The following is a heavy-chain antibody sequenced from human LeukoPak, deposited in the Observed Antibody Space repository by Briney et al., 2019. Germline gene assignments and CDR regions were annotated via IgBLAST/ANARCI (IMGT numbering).Heavy chain of an antibody. CDR1: GPIFSSYA. CDR3: AREGDGYNFDY. CDR2: ISYDGSNK. J-gene: IGHJ4*02. V-gene: IGHV3-30*01. D-gene: IGHD5-24*01. Sequence: GGSLRLSCAASGPIFSSYAMHWVRQAPGKGLEWEAVISYDGSNKYYAVSVKGRFTISRDNSKNTLYLQMNSLRAEDTAVYYCAREGDGYNFDYWGQGTLVTVSS.